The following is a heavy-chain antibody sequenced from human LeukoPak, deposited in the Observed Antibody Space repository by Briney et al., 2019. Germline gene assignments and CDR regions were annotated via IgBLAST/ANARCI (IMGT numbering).Heavy chain of an antibody. CDR2: INPNSGGT. J-gene: IGHJ4*02. V-gene: IGHV1-2*02. Sequence: GASVKVSCKASGYTFTGYYMHWVRQAPGQGLEWMGWINPNSGGTNYAQNFQGRVTMTRDTSISTAYVELSRLRSDDTAMYFCASIAAAGTTIYYFDYWGQGTLVTVSS. D-gene: IGHD6-13*01. CDR1: GYTFTGYY. CDR3: ASIAAAGTTIYYFDY.